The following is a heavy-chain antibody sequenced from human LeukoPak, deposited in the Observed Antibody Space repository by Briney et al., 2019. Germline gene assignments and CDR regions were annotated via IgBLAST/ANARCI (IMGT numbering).Heavy chain of an antibody. CDR3: ARAGYCSSTSCYALGED. J-gene: IGHJ4*02. Sequence: ASVKVSCKASGYTFTSYGMNWVRQAPGQGLEWMGWINTNTGNPTYAQGFTGRFVFSLDTSVSTAYLQISSPKADDTAAYYCARAGYCSSTSCYALGEDWGQGTLVTVSS. V-gene: IGHV7-4-1*02. D-gene: IGHD2-2*03. CDR1: GYTFTSYG. CDR2: INTNTGNP.